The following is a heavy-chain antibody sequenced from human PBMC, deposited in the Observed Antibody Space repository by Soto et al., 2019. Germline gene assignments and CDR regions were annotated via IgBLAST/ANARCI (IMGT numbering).Heavy chain of an antibody. CDR3: AVGGGDLSLTPFDY. J-gene: IGHJ4*02. CDR1: GFNFKAYG. D-gene: IGHD3-16*02. V-gene: IGHV3-30-3*01. Sequence: QVRLVESGGGVVQPGRSLRLSCVASGFNFKAYGIHWVHQAPGKGLEWVAVISTDGGKQHLADSVKGRFTISRDNLTNTLYLQMNNVRPEDTAVYFCAVGGGDLSLTPFDYWGQGSLVTVSS. CDR2: ISTDGGKQ.